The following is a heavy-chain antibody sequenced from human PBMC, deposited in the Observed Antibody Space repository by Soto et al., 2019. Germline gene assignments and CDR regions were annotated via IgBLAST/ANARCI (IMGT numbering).Heavy chain of an antibody. CDR2: IVGFSGNT. CDR1: GFSFSRSA. Sequence: QMRLVQSGPEVRRPGASVKVSCKASGFSFSRSAVHWVRQARGQGLEWIGWIVGFSGNTNYAQRVHHRLPGTMDLSTSTVYMELYNLTSDDTAIYFCAADNSGYLDSAFDIWGQGTAVIFSS. D-gene: IGHD3-22*01. CDR3: AADNSGYLDSAFDI. V-gene: IGHV1-58*01. J-gene: IGHJ3*02.